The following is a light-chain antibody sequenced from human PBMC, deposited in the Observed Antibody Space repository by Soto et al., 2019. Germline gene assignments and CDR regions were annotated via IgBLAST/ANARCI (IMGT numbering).Light chain of an antibody. J-gene: IGKJ5*01. CDR3: QQRHNWPIT. CDR2: DAS. V-gene: IGKV3-11*01. Sequence: EIVLTQSPATLSLSPGERATLSCRASQSVSSYLAWCQQKPGQAPRLLIYDASNRATGIPARFSGSGSGTDFTLTISSLEPEDFGVYYCQQRHNWPITFGQGTRLEIK. CDR1: QSVSSY.